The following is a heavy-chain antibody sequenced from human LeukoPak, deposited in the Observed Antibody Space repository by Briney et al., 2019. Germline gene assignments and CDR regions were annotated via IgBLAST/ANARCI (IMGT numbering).Heavy chain of an antibody. D-gene: IGHD2-2*01. CDR2: ISGSGGST. J-gene: IGHJ4*02. CDR1: GFTLSSYA. Sequence: PGGSLRLSCAASGFTLSSYAMSWVRQAPGKGLEWVSAISGSGGSTYYADSVKGRFSISRDNSKNTLYLQLNSLRAEDTAVYYCAKEKAAYCSSTSCFDGYDYWGQGTLVTVSS. CDR3: AKEKAAYCSSTSCFDGYDY. V-gene: IGHV3-23*01.